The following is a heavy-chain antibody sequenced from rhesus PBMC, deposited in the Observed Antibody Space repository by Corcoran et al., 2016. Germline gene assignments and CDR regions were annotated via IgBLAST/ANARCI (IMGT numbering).Heavy chain of an antibody. D-gene: IGHD4-35*01. V-gene: IGHV4-73*01. J-gene: IGHJ4*01. CDR2: IDGNSTST. Sequence: QVKLQQWGEGLVKPSETLSLTCAVYGGSISGYYWSWIRQPPGKGLEWIGNIDGNSTSTNYNPALKNRVTISKDTSTNQFSLKLSSVTAADTAVYYCARDVPPTVTTEFDYWGQGVLVTVSS. CDR3: ARDVPPTVTTEFDY. CDR1: GGSISGYY.